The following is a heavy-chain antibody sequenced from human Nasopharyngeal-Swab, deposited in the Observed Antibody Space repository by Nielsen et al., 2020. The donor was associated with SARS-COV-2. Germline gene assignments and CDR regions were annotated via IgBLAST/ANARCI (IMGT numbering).Heavy chain of an antibody. V-gene: IGHV1-2*02. Sequence: ASVKVSCKASGYTFTGYYMHWVRQAPGQGLEWMGWINPNSGGTNYAQKFQGRVTMTGDTSIGTAYMELSRLRSDDTAVYYCARPLWSYADHFDYWGQGTLVTVSS. CDR2: INPNSGGT. D-gene: IGHD1-26*01. CDR1: GYTFTGYY. J-gene: IGHJ4*02. CDR3: ARPLWSYADHFDY.